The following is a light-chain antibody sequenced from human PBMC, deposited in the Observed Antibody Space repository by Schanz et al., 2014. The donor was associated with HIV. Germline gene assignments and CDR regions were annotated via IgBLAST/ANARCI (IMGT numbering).Light chain of an antibody. Sequence: QSALTQPASVSGSPGQSITISCTGTSNDVGSTNRVSWYQQHPDKAPKLMIYDVTKRPSGVPDRFSGSKSGNTASLTISGLQAEDEADYYCCSYAGRYTFYVFGTGTKLTVL. V-gene: IGLV2-11*01. CDR1: SNDVGSTNR. CDR2: DVT. J-gene: IGLJ1*01. CDR3: CSYAGRYTFYV.